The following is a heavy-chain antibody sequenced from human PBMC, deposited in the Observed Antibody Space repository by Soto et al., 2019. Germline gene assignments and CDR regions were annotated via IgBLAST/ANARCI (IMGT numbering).Heavy chain of an antibody. V-gene: IGHV1-3*01. CDR1: GYTFTSIE. Sequence: QVQLVQSGAEMKRPGASVKFSCKASGYTFTSIEIHWVRQAPGQGLEWMARIIPDTGDTRYSQKFQGRVTISGDASAKKFYMEWTSLRSDDTAVYFCARAREKKRRAYGVVGANRAFDVWGPGTLVTVSS. CDR2: IIPDTGDT. D-gene: IGHD2-21*01. J-gene: IGHJ3*01. CDR3: ARAREKKRRAYGVVGANRAFDV.